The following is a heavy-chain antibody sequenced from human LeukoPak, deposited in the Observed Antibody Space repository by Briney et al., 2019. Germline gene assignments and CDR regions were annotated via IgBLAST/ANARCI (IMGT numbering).Heavy chain of an antibody. CDR2: ISGSGGST. CDR1: GFTFNNYD. CDR3: AKDANSGSYYGLFDY. D-gene: IGHD1-26*01. Sequence: GGSLRLSCTASGFTFNNYDMNWIRQAPGKGLEWVSAISGSGGSTYYADSVKGRFTVSRDNSKNTLYLQMNSLRAEDTAVYYCAKDANSGSYYGLFDYWGQGTLVTVSS. V-gene: IGHV3-23*01. J-gene: IGHJ4*02.